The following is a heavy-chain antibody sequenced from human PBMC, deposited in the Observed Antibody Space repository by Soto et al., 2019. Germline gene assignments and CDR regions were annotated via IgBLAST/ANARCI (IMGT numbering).Heavy chain of an antibody. CDR2: INPNSGGT. Sequence: ASVKVSCKASVYTFTGYYIHWVRQAPGQGLEWMGWINPNSGGTNYAQKFQGWVTMTRDTSISTAYMELSRLRSDDTAVYYCARGRLEVATMIVVEDFDYWGQGTLVTVSS. J-gene: IGHJ4*02. CDR1: VYTFTGYY. D-gene: IGHD3-22*01. V-gene: IGHV1-2*04. CDR3: ARGRLEVATMIVVEDFDY.